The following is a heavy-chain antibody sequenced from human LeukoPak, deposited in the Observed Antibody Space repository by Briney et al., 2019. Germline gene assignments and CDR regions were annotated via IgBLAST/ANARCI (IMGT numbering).Heavy chain of an antibody. CDR1: GGSISTSNW. CDR3: AKSGGARGY. V-gene: IGHV4-4*02. Sequence: SETLSLTCAVSGGSISTSNWWSWVRQPPGKRLEWIGQIYHSGSTNYSPSLKSRVAMSADKSTTPFSLELSSVTAADTAVYYGAKSGGARGYWGQGTLVTVSS. J-gene: IGHJ4*02. CDR2: IYHSGST. D-gene: IGHD3-10*01.